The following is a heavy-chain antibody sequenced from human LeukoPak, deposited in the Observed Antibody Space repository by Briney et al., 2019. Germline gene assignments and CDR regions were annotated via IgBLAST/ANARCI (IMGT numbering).Heavy chain of an antibody. CDR1: GFTFSSYW. CDR2: IKQDGSEK. J-gene: IGHJ3*02. D-gene: IGHD3-16*01. V-gene: IGHV3-7*01. CDR3: ARDGASSAFDI. Sequence: GGSLRLSCAASGFTFSSYWMNWVRQAPGKGLEWVANIKQDGSEKYYVDSVKGRFTISRDNAKNSLYLQMNSLRADDTAVYYCARDGASSAFDIWGQGTMVTVFS.